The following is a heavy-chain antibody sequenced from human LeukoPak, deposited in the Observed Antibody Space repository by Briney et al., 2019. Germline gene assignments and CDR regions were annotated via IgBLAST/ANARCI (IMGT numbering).Heavy chain of an antibody. CDR3: ARNYHDILTGYYTDY. CDR2: INHSGST. V-gene: IGHV4-34*01. D-gene: IGHD3-9*01. Sequence: PSETLSLTCAVYGGSFSGYYWSWIRQPPGKGLEWIGEINHSGSTNYNPSLKSRVTISVDTSKNQFSLKLSSVTAADTAVYYCARNYHDILTGYYTDYWGQGTLVTASS. J-gene: IGHJ4*02. CDR1: GGSFSGYY.